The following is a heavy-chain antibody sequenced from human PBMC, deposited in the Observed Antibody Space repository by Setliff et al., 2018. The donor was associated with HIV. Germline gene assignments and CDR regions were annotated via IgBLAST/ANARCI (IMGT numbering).Heavy chain of an antibody. Sequence: PSETLSLTCTVSGGSISSGSYYWSWIRQPAGKGLEWIGHIQTSGSTHNNPSLEGRVTISVDTSKNQFSLKLSSVTAADTAVYYCAREAEYYYDKGGAFDIWGQGTMVTVSS. CDR3: AREAEYYYDKGGAFDI. V-gene: IGHV4-61*09. CDR1: GGSISSGSYY. D-gene: IGHD3-22*01. J-gene: IGHJ3*02. CDR2: IQTSGST.